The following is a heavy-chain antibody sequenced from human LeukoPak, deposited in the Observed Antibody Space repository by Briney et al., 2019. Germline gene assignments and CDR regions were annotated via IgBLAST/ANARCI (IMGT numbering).Heavy chain of an antibody. CDR2: INHSGST. CDR3: ARVDTATYVYGMDV. D-gene: IGHD5-18*01. Sequence: KSSETLSLTCAVYGGSFSGYYWSWIRQPPGKGLEWIGEINHSGSTNYNPSLKSRVTISVDTSKNQFSLKLSSVTAADTAVYYCARVDTATYVYGMDVWGQGTTVTVSS. J-gene: IGHJ6*02. V-gene: IGHV4-34*01. CDR1: GGSFSGYY.